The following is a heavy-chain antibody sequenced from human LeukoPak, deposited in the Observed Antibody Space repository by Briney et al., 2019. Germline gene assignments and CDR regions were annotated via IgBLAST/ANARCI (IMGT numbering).Heavy chain of an antibody. J-gene: IGHJ2*01. CDR1: RYTFIRNH. CDR3: ARLHEYYWYFDL. D-gene: IGHD2/OR15-2a*01. CDR2: INPSGGST. V-gene: IGHV1-46*01. Sequence: ASVKVSCKASRYTFIRNHIHWVRQAPGQGLEWMGIINPSGGSTTYAQKFQGRVTMTRDTSTSTVYMELSSLRSEDTAVYYCARLHEYYWYFDLWGRGTLVTVSS.